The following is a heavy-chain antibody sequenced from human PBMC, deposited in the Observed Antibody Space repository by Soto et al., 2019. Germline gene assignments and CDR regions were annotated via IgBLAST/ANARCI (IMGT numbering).Heavy chain of an antibody. D-gene: IGHD3-10*01. V-gene: IGHV1-69*13. CDR1: GGTFSSYA. CDR2: IIPIFGTA. J-gene: IGHJ6*02. Sequence: SLKVSCKASGGTFSSYAISWVRQAPGQGLEWMGGIIPIFGTANYAQKFQGRVTITADESTSTAYMELSSLRSEDTAVYYCARGRGEGPSKNYYYYYGMDVWGQGTTVTVSS. CDR3: ARGRGEGPSKNYYYYYGMDV.